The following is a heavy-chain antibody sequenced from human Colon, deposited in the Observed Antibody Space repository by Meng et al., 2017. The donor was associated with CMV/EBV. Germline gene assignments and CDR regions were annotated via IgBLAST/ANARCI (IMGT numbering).Heavy chain of an antibody. V-gene: IGHV1-2*02. J-gene: IGHJ4*01. D-gene: IGHD3-3*02. Sequence: AQLVQQGAGVEEPGTSEKVSSKGAVSTVNTYSIYWVRQGPGQGHEWVGMIQPHSGAKNYAHNFLSSVTITTDASINTLYLEVCSLGTDDTAVYYCSRNWHSIMVDLDFWGHGTLVTVSS. CDR1: VSTVNTYS. CDR2: IQPHSGAK. CDR3: SRNWHSIMVDLDF.